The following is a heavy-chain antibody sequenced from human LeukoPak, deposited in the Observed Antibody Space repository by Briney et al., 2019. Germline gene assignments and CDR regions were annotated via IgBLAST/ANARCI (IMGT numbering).Heavy chain of an antibody. J-gene: IGHJ1*01. CDR3: ARGSRSGWPGGLFLRH. D-gene: IGHD6-19*01. CDR1: GGSISSSSYY. V-gene: IGHV4-39*07. CDR2: IYYSGST. Sequence: SETLSLTCTVSGGSISSSSYYWGWIRQPPGKGLEWIGSIYYSGSTNYNPSLKSRGTISVDTSKNEVSLRLTSVSAADTAVYYCARGSRSGWPGGLFLRHWGQGTPVIVSS.